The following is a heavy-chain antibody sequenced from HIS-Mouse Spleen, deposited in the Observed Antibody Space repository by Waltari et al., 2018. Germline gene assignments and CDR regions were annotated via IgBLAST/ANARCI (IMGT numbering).Heavy chain of an antibody. CDR3: ARAKNGRGTGIVDY. V-gene: IGHV4-39*07. CDR1: GGSISSSSYY. CDR2: IYYSGST. J-gene: IGHJ4*02. Sequence: QLQLQESGPGLVKPSETLSLTCTVSGGSISSSSYYWGWIRQPPGKGLEWIGSIYYSGSTYYNPSLKGRVTISVDTSKNQFSLKLSSVTAADTAVYYCARAKNGRGTGIVDYWGQGTLVTVSS. D-gene: IGHD2-21*01.